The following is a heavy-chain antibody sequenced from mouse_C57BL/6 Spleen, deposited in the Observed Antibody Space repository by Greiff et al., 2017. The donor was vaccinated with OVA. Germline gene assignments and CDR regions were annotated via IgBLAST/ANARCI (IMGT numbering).Heavy chain of an antibody. V-gene: IGHV5-6*01. Sequence: EVQVVESGGDLVKPGGSLKLSCAASGFTFSSYGMSWVRQTPDKRLEWVATISSGGSYTYYPDSVKGRFTISRDNAKNTLYLQMSSLKSEDTAMYYCARRYYYGSSDWYFDVWGTGTTVTVSS. CDR2: ISSGGSYT. J-gene: IGHJ1*03. D-gene: IGHD1-1*01. CDR1: GFTFSSYG. CDR3: ARRYYYGSSDWYFDV.